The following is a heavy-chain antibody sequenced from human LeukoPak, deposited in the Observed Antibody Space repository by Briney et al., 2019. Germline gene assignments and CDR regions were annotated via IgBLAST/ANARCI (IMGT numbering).Heavy chain of an antibody. CDR3: ARVGDSGNFYPRDY. Sequence: PGGSLRLSRAVSGFIFSSYRMSWVRQAPGKGLEWVSSISSSSNFIYYADSVKGRFTISRDNAKNSLYLQMNSLRAEDTAVYYCARVGDSGNFYPRDYWGQGALVTVSS. D-gene: IGHD1-26*01. CDR2: ISSSSNFI. CDR1: GFIFSSYR. V-gene: IGHV3-21*01. J-gene: IGHJ4*02.